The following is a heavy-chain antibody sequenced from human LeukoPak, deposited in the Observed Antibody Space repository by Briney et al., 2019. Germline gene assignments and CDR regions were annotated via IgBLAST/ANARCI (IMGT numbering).Heavy chain of an antibody. CDR1: GFTFSSYA. D-gene: IGHD2-15*01. J-gene: IGHJ3*02. Sequence: GGSLRLSCAASGFTFSSYAMNWVRQAPGKCLEWVSYISSSGSTIYYADSVKGRFTISRDNAKNSLYLQMNSLRAEDTAVYYCAGSSNDAFDIWGQGTMVTVSS. V-gene: IGHV3-48*03. CDR3: AGSSNDAFDI. CDR2: ISSSGSTI.